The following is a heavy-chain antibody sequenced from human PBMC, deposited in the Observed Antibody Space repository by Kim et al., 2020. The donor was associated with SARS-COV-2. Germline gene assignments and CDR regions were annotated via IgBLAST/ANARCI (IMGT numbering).Heavy chain of an antibody. V-gene: IGHV3-73*01. J-gene: IGHJ6*02. D-gene: IGHD6-13*01. CDR3: ARRGKDGGMDV. CDR1: GFTFSGSA. Sequence: GGSLRLSCAASGFTFSGSAMHWVRQASGKGLEWVGRIRSKANSYATAYVASVKGRFTISRDDSKNTAYLQMNSLRTEDTAVYYCARRGKDGGMDVWGQGTTVTVSS. CDR2: IRSKANSYAT.